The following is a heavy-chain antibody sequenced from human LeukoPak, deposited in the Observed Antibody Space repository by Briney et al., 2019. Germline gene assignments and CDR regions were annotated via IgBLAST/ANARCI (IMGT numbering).Heavy chain of an antibody. Sequence: GGSLRLSCAVSGFTFSSFEMNWVRQAPGKGLEWVSYISSSGSTIYYADSVKGRFTISRDNAKNSLYLQMNSLRAEDTAVFYCARGPYDSSGYYLEYFQHWGQGTLVTVSS. CDR1: GFTFSSFE. CDR2: ISSSGSTI. J-gene: IGHJ1*01. D-gene: IGHD3-22*01. V-gene: IGHV3-48*03. CDR3: ARGPYDSSGYYLEYFQH.